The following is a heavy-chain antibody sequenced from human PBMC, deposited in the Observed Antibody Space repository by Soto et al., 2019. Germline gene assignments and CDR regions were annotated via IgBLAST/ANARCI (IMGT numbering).Heavy chain of an antibody. CDR1: GFAFSNYA. CDR3: AKDRTVAARNFDY. D-gene: IGHD6-6*01. Sequence: GGSLRLSCAASGFAFSNYAMHWVRQAPGKGLEWVSSISTSIDATYYADSVKGRFTISRDDSKNTLYLQMNSLRAEDSAVYYCAKDRTVAARNFDYWGQGTQVTVSS. CDR2: ISTSIDAT. V-gene: IGHV3-23*01. J-gene: IGHJ4*02.